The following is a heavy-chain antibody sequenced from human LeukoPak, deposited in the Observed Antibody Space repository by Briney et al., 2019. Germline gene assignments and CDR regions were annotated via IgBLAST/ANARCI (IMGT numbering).Heavy chain of an antibody. CDR1: GYTFTGYY. CDR3: ARGGWSDVVVPAAIHYYYGMDV. CDR2: INPNRGGT. J-gene: IGHJ6*02. Sequence: AASVEVSCKASGYTFTGYYMHWVRQAPGQGLEGMGWINPNRGGTNYAQKFQGRVTMTRDTSISTAYMELSRLRSDDTAVYYCARGGWSDVVVPAAIHYYYGMDVWGQGTTVTVSS. D-gene: IGHD2-2*01. V-gene: IGHV1-2*02.